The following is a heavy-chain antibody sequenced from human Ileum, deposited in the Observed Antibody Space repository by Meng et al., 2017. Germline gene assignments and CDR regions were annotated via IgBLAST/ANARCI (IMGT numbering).Heavy chain of an antibody. V-gene: IGHV4-34*01. D-gene: IGHD3-3*01. CDR3: ARQGYYDFWSGYRRTPSNWFDP. J-gene: IGHJ5*02. CDR2: INHRGST. Sequence: IRQGGEGPLKPSETPALTCAVYGGSFSGYYGGLIRNPPGKGLEWIGEINHRGSTNYNPSLKSRVTISVDTSKNQFSLKLSSVTAADTAVYYCARQGYYDFWSGYRRTPSNWFDPWGQGTLVTVSS. CDR1: GGSFSGYY.